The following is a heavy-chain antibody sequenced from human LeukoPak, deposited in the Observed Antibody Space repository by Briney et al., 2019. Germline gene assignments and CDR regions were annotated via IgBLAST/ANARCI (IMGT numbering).Heavy chain of an antibody. Sequence: ASVKVSCKASGYTFTSSYMHWVRQAPGQGLQWMGVINPTGGTTTYAEKFQGRIAMTRDTSTSTVYMYLSSLRSEDTAFYYCAREFTDWNGRHYFDYWGQGTLVTVSS. CDR1: GYTFTSSY. J-gene: IGHJ4*02. V-gene: IGHV1-46*01. CDR2: INPTGGTT. CDR3: AREFTDWNGRHYFDY. D-gene: IGHD1-1*01.